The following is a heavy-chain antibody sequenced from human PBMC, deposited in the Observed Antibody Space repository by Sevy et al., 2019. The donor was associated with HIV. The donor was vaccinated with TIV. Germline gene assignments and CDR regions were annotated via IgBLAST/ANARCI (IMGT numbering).Heavy chain of an antibody. D-gene: IGHD6-19*01. V-gene: IGHV3-23*01. CDR3: AKVSSSGWYVSGRVRHFDY. J-gene: IGHJ4*02. CDR2: ISGSGGST. Sequence: GGSLRLSCAASGFTFSSYAMSWVRQAPGKGLEWVSAISGSGGSTYYADSVKGRFTISRDNSKNTLYLQMYSLRAEDTAVYYCAKVSSSGWYVSGRVRHFDYWGQGTLVTVSS. CDR1: GFTFSSYA.